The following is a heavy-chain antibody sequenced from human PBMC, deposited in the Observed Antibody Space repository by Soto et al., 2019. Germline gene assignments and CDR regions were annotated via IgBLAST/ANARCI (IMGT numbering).Heavy chain of an antibody. D-gene: IGHD2-15*01. Sequence: ASVKVSCKASGYTFTSYDINWVRQATGQGLEWMGWMNPNSGNTGYAQKFQGRVTMTRNTSISTAYMELSSLRSEDTAVYYCVRAVVVVAAHYGMDVCGQGPKVTVYS. CDR3: VRAVVVVAAHYGMDV. CDR1: GYTFTSYD. CDR2: MNPNSGNT. J-gene: IGHJ6*02. V-gene: IGHV1-8*01.